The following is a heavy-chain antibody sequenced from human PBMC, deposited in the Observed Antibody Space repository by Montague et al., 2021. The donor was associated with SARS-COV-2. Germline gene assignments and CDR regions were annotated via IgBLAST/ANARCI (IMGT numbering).Heavy chain of an antibody. CDR3: ARFETSKFYSSGMDV. CDR1: GFTFSSIS. D-gene: IGHD2-15*01. J-gene: IGHJ6*02. CDR2: ISSESAYI. V-gene: IGHV3-21*01. Sequence: SLRLSCAASGFTFSSISMNWVRQAPGKRLEWVSSISSESAYIVYAESVRDRFTISRDNAQNLLYLQMNSLRAEDTAVYYYARFETSKFYSSGMDVWGQGTTVTVSS.